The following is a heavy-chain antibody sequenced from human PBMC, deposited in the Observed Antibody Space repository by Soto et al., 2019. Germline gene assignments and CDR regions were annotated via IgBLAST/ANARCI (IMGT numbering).Heavy chain of an antibody. CDR1: GFTFSSYW. D-gene: IGHD4-4*01. J-gene: IGHJ3*02. CDR2: IKQDGSEK. V-gene: IGHV3-7*01. CDR3: ARGDRDDYIPLDAFDI. Sequence: GGSLRLSCAASGFTFSSYWMSWVRQAPGKGLEWVANIKQDGSEKYYVDSVKGRFTISRDNAKNSLYLQMNSLRAEDTAVYYCARGDRDDYIPLDAFDIWGQGTMVTVSS.